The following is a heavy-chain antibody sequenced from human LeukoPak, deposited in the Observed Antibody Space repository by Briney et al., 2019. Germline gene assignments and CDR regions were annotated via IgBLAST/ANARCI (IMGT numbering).Heavy chain of an antibody. CDR2: INPSGGST. V-gene: IGHV1-46*01. CDR1: GYTFTSYY. J-gene: IGHJ5*02. Sequence: ASVKVSCKASGYTFTSYYMHWVRQAPGQGLEWMGIINPSGGSTSYAQKFRGRVTMTRDTSTSTVYMELSSLRSEDTAVYYCARDLQFGDGYNWEVVWFDPWGQGTLVTVSS. CDR3: ARDLQFGDGYNWEVVWFDP. D-gene: IGHD5-24*01.